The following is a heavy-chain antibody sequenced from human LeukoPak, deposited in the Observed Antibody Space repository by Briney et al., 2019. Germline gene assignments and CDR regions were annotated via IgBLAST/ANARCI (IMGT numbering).Heavy chain of an antibody. CDR3: AREPIAAAVHFDY. V-gene: IGHV3-23*01. CDR2: ISGSGGST. D-gene: IGHD6-13*01. J-gene: IGHJ4*02. CDR1: GFTFSSYG. Sequence: GGTLRLSCAASGFTFSSYGMSWVRQAPGKGLEWVSAISGSGGSTYYADSVKGRFTISRDNSKNTLYLQMNSLRAEDTALYYCAREPIAAAVHFDYWGQGTLVTVSS.